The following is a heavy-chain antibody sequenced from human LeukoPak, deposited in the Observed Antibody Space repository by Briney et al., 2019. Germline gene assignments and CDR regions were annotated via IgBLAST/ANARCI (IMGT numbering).Heavy chain of an antibody. CDR1: GGSISSSSYY. J-gene: IGHJ5*02. CDR3: ARGPGRPAAAIRNWFDP. V-gene: IGHV4-39*01. D-gene: IGHD2-2*01. Sequence: SETLSLTCTVSGGSISSSSYYWGWIRQPPGKGLEWIGSIYYSGSTYYNPSLKSRVTISVDTSKNQFSLKLSSVTAADTAVYYCARGPGRPAAAIRNWFDPWGQGTLVTVSS. CDR2: IYYSGST.